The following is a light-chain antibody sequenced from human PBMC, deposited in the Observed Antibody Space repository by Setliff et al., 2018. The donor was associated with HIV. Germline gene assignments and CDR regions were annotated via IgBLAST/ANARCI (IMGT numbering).Light chain of an antibody. V-gene: IGLV2-14*01. CDR3: SSYTSSSPYV. Sequence: QSALTQPASVSGSPGQSITISCTGTSSDVGGYDYVSWYQQHPGKVPKLMLYEVGNRPSGVSNRFSGSKSGNTASLTISGLQAEDEADYYCSSYTSSSPYVFGTGTKVTVL. CDR2: EVG. CDR1: SSDVGGYDY. J-gene: IGLJ1*01.